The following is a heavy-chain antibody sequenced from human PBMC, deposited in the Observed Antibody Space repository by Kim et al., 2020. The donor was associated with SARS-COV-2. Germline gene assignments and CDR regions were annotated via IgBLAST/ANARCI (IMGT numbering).Heavy chain of an antibody. D-gene: IGHD3-3*01. CDR1: GFTFSSYA. J-gene: IGHJ6*02. V-gene: IGHV3-23*01. Sequence: GGSLRLSCAASGFTFSSYAMSWVRQAPGKGLEWVSAISGSGGSTYYADSVKGRFTISRDNSKNTLYLQMNCLRAEDTAVYYCAKDRTLYYDFWSGYDRPRDGMDVWGQGTTVTVSS. CDR2: ISGSGGST. CDR3: AKDRTLYYDFWSGYDRPRDGMDV.